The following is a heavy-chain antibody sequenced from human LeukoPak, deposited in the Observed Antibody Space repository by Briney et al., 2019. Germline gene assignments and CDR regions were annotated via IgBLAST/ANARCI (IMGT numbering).Heavy chain of an antibody. CDR2: ITGNHGAT. J-gene: IGHJ5*02. D-gene: IGHD4-23*01. CDR1: GFTFSSFA. Sequence: PGGSLRLSCAASGFTFSSFAMTWVRQAPGKGLEWVSSITGNHGATYNIDSVKGRFTISRDNSQNTLYLQMNSLRAEDTAVYYCTKDPNAHYVGAFDPWGQGTLVTVSS. V-gene: IGHV3-23*01. CDR3: TKDPNAHYVGAFDP.